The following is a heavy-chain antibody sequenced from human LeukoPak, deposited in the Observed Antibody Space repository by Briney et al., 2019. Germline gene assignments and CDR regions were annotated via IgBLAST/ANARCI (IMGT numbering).Heavy chain of an antibody. CDR3: ARGTYYYGSGSPTSNMDV. V-gene: IGHV1-8*03. Sequence: ASVKVSCKASSYTFTSYDINWVRQATGQGLEWMGWMNPNSGNTGYAQKFQGRVTITRNTSISTAYMELSSLRSEDTAVYYCARGTYYYGSGSPTSNMDVWGKGTTVTVSS. D-gene: IGHD3-10*01. CDR1: SYTFTSYD. CDR2: MNPNSGNT. J-gene: IGHJ6*03.